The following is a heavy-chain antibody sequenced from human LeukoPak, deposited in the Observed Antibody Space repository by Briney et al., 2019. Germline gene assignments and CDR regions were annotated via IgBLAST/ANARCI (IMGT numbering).Heavy chain of an antibody. CDR3: ARAGRQWVVWYFDY. CDR2: ISSSSSYI. J-gene: IGHJ4*02. D-gene: IGHD6-19*01. CDR1: GFTFGSYS. Sequence: GGSLRLSCAASGFTFGSYSMNWVRQAPGKGLEWVSSISSSSSYIYYADSVKGRFTISRDNSKNTLYLQMNSLRAEDMAVYYCARAGRQWVVWYFDYWGQGTLVSVSS. V-gene: IGHV3-21*01.